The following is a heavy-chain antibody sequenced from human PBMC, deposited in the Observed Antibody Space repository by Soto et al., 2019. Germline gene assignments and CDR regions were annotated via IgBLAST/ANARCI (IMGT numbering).Heavy chain of an antibody. CDR2: ISFDGSNK. D-gene: IGHD3-22*01. V-gene: IGHV3-30*04. J-gene: IGHJ6*02. CDR3: AREMIPMIMGGMSAMDV. Sequence: QVQLVESGGGVVQPERSQRLSCAASKFTFRTYVMHWVRQAPGKGLEWVALISFDGSNKYYADSVKGRFTISRDNSKNTMNLQMNRRRPEDTAVYYCAREMIPMIMGGMSAMDVWGQGTTVTVSS. CDR1: KFTFRTYV.